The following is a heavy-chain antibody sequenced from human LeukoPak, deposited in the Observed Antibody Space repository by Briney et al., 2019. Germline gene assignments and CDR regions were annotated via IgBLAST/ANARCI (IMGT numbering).Heavy chain of an antibody. Sequence: ASVKVSCKASGYTFTSYGISWVRQAPGQGLEWMGWISAYNGNTNYAQKLQGRVTMTTDTSTSTAYMELRSLRSDDTAVYYRARLREDFWSGSDFDYWGQGTLVTVSS. V-gene: IGHV1-18*01. CDR3: ARLREDFWSGSDFDY. CDR2: ISAYNGNT. D-gene: IGHD3-3*01. CDR1: GYTFTSYG. J-gene: IGHJ4*02.